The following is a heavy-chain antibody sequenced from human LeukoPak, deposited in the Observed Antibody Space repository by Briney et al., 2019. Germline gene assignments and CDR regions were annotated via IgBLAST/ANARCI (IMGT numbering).Heavy chain of an antibody. Sequence: GGSLRLSCAASGFNFTNYNMNWVRQAPGKGLEWVSSIHSSSGSIYYADSLKGRFTISRDNAKNSLYLQMNSLRAEDTALYYCAPSYGSGSYPLDFWGQGTLVTVSS. J-gene: IGHJ4*02. CDR2: IHSSSGSI. CDR3: APSYGSGSYPLDF. V-gene: IGHV3-21*01. CDR1: GFNFTNYN. D-gene: IGHD3-10*01.